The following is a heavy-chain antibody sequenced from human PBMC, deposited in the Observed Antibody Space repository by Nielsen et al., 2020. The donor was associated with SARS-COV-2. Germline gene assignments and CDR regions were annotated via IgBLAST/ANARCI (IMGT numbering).Heavy chain of an antibody. Sequence: GGSLRLSCAASGFTFSSYEMNWVRQAPGKGLEWVSYISSSGSTIYYADSVKGRFTISRDNSKNTLYLQMNSLRAEDTAVYYCAKHTVAGYWGQGTLVTVSS. D-gene: IGHD6-19*01. CDR1: GFTFSSYE. CDR3: AKHTVAGY. CDR2: ISSSGSTI. J-gene: IGHJ4*02. V-gene: IGHV3-48*03.